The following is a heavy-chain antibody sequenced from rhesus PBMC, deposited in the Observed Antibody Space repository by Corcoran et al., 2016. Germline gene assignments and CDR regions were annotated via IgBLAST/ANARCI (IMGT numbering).Heavy chain of an antibody. CDR3: ATSGAASFDY. J-gene: IGHJ4*01. CDR2: VDHEGGEA. Sequence: EVQLVQSGAEVQKPAASVKISCTASGYPSTDYYLHWVRQAPGKGLEWMERVDHEGGEAIHAQKFQDRVTITADTSTDTAYMELSRLSSEDTAVYYCATSGAASFDYWGQGVLVTVSS. D-gene: IGHD6-37*01. V-gene: IGHV1-111*02. CDR1: GYPSTDYY.